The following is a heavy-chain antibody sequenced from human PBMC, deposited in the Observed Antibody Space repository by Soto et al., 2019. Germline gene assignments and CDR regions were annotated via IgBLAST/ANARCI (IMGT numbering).Heavy chain of an antibody. V-gene: IGHV1-18*01. J-gene: IGHJ6*02. Sequence: XSVKVSYKASGYSFTSYGVSWVRQAPGQGLEWMGWISAYNGNTNYAQKLQGRVTMTTDTSTSTAYMELRSLRSDDTAVYYCAVLLEHDYYYYGMDVWGQGTTVTVSS. CDR3: AVLLEHDYYYYGMDV. CDR2: ISAYNGNT. D-gene: IGHD3-3*01. CDR1: GYSFTSYG.